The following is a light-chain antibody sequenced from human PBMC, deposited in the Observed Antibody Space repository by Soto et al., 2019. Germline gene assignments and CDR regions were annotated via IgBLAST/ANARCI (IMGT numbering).Light chain of an antibody. CDR3: SSYTSSSTPFWV. J-gene: IGLJ3*02. Sequence: QSALTQPASVSGSPGQSITISCTGTSSDVGGYNYVSWYQQHPGKAPKLMMYEVSNRPSGVSNRFSGSKSGNTASLTISGLQAEDEADYYCSSYTSSSTPFWVFGGGTKVTVL. V-gene: IGLV2-14*01. CDR1: SSDVGGYNY. CDR2: EVS.